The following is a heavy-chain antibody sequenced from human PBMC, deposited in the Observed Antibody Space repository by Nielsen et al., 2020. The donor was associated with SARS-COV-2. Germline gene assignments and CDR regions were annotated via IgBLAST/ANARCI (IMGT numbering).Heavy chain of an antibody. V-gene: IGHV4-30-2*01. CDR2: IYQRGST. J-gene: IGHJ4*02. CDR3: VRGKPNYSDSSGFYYYFAN. D-gene: IGHD3-22*01. Sequence: SETLSLTCAVSGASITSGDYSRSWIRQPPGKGLEWIGHIYQRGSTFHNPSLKSRVTMSVDTSRTQFSPKLTSVTAADTAVYFCVRGKPNYSDSSGFYYYFANWGQGTLVTVSS. CDR1: GASITSGDYS.